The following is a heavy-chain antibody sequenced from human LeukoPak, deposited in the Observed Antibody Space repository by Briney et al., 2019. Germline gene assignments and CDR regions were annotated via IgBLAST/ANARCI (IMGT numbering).Heavy chain of an antibody. V-gene: IGHV4-38-2*02. CDR3: ARDETYSDFWSGSTEGGKGYYLDY. CDR2: IYHSGRT. D-gene: IGHD3-3*01. Sequence: KPSETLSLTCSVSGYSINYGYYWGWIRQPPGKGLEWIGSIYHSGRTYYNPSLKSRVTISVDTSKDQFSLKLGSVTAADTAVYFCARDETYSDFWSGSTEGGKGYYLDYWGQGILVTVSS. J-gene: IGHJ4*02. CDR1: GYSINYGYY.